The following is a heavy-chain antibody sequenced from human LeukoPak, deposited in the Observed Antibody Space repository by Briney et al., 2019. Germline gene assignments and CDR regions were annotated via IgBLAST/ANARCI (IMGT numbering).Heavy chain of an antibody. CDR1: GFTFSSYG. J-gene: IGHJ4*02. CDR3: AKAAGGAAGIVDY. CDR2: ISYDGSNK. D-gene: IGHD2-15*01. Sequence: GSLRLSCAASGFTFSSYGMHWVRQAPGKGLEWVAVISYDGSNKYYADSVKGRFTISRDNSKDTLYLQMNSLRAEDTAVYYCAKAAGGAAGIVDYWGQGTLVTVSS. V-gene: IGHV3-30*18.